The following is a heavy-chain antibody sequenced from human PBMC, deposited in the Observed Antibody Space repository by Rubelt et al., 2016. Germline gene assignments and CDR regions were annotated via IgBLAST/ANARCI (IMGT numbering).Heavy chain of an antibody. CDR2: IYYSGST. Sequence: QLQLQESGPGLVKPSETLSLTCTVSGGSISSSSYYWGWIRQPPGKGLEWIGSIYYSGSTYYNPSLKSRVTISVDTSKNVFSLKLSSVAAADTAVYYCARGRFLEWLPPDYWGQGTLVTVSS. V-gene: IGHV4-39*01. CDR3: ARGRFLEWLPPDY. D-gene: IGHD3-3*01. CDR1: GGSISSSSYY. J-gene: IGHJ4*02.